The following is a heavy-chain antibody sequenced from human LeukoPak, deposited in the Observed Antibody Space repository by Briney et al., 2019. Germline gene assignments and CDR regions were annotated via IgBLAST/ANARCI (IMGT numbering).Heavy chain of an antibody. D-gene: IGHD4-23*01. CDR3: ARSLVVTKVGGDY. CDR2: ISSSSSYI. J-gene: IGHJ4*02. CDR1: GFTFSSYA. V-gene: IGHV3-21*01. Sequence: GGSLRLSCAASGFTFSSYAMSWVRQAPGKGLEWVSSISSSSSYIYYADSVKGRFTISRDNAKNSLYLQMNSLRAEDTAVYYCARSLVVTKVGGDYWGQGTLVTVSS.